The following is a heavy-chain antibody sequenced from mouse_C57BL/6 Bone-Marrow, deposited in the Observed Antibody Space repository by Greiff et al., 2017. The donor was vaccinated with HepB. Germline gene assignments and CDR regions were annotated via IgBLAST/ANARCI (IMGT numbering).Heavy chain of an antibody. J-gene: IGHJ2*01. CDR2: IRSKSNNYAT. V-gene: IGHV10-1*01. CDR3: VRHSELGPYYFDY. D-gene: IGHD4-1*01. CDR1: GFSFNTYA. Sequence: VQLKESGGGLVQPKGSLKLSCAASGFSFNTYAMNWVRQAPGKGLEWVARIRSKSNNYATYYADSVKDRFTISRDDSESMLYLQMNNLKTEDTAMYYCVRHSELGPYYFDYWGQGTTLTVSS.